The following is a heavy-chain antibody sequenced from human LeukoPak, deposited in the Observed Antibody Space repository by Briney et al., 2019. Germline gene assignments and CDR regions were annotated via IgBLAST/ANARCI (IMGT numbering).Heavy chain of an antibody. Sequence: GASVKVSCKASGYTFTSYYMHWVRQAPGQGLGWMGIINPSGGSTSYAQKFQGRVTMTRDTSTSTVYMELSSLRSEDTAVYYCARWVQGAMENHDAFDIWGQGTMVTVSS. D-gene: IGHD5-18*01. CDR3: ARWVQGAMENHDAFDI. CDR1: GYTFTSYY. J-gene: IGHJ3*02. CDR2: INPSGGST. V-gene: IGHV1-46*01.